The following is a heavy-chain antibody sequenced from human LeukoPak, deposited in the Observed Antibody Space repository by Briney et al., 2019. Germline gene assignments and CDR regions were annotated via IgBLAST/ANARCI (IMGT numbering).Heavy chain of an antibody. CDR2: ISGGGVGI. CDR1: GFTFSSYA. V-gene: IGHV3-23*01. Sequence: GGSLRLSCATSGFTFSSYAMSWVRQAPGKGLEWVSAISGGGVGIYYADSLKGRFTISRDDSKNTLYLQMNSLRAEDTAVYYCTRRRGNQQPIDYWGQGTLVTVSS. J-gene: IGHJ4*02. CDR3: TRRRGNQQPIDY. D-gene: IGHD2-2*01.